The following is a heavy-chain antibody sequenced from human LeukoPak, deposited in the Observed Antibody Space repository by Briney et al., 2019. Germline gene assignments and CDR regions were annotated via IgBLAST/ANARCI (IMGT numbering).Heavy chain of an antibody. CDR1: GFIFRDFD. J-gene: IGHJ4*02. CDR3: ARETAAAPFDS. D-gene: IGHD6-13*01. V-gene: IGHV3-48*01. CDR2: ISLSSVTI. Sequence: GGSLRLSCAASGFIFRDFDMHWVRQVPGKGLEWISSISLSSVTIFYADSVRGRFTISRDNADNSLYLQMNSLRVEDTAVYYCARETAAAPFDSWGQGTLVTVSS.